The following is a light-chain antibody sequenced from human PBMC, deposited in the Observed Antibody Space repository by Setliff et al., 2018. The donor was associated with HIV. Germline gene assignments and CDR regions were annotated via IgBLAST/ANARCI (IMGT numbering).Light chain of an antibody. CDR1: SSDVGGYNY. Sequence: SALTQPASVSGSPGQSITISCTGTSSDVGGYNYVSWYQQHPGKAPKLIIFEVRNRPSGVSNRFSGSKSGNTASLTISGLQAEDEGDYYCSSYAISNTLLFGTGTKVTVL. CDR3: SSYAISNTLL. J-gene: IGLJ1*01. CDR2: EVR. V-gene: IGLV2-14*01.